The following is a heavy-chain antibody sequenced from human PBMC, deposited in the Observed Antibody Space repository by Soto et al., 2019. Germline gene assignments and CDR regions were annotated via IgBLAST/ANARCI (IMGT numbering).Heavy chain of an antibody. CDR3: ARNYYDSSDRDYLDY. CDR1: GYTFTGYY. D-gene: IGHD3-22*01. J-gene: IGHJ4*02. CDR2: INPQTGGT. V-gene: IGHV1-2*02. Sequence: GASVKVSCKASGYTFTGYYIHWVREAPGQGLEWMGWINPQTGGTSYAQKFQGRVTMTRDTSITTAYMELSRLRSDDTAVYYCARNYYDSSDRDYLDYWGQGTPVTVSS.